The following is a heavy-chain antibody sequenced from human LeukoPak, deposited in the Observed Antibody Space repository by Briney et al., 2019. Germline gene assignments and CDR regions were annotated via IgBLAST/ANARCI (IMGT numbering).Heavy chain of an antibody. CDR1: GFTFSSYW. Sequence: PGGSLRLSCAASGFTFSSYWMHWVRQAPGKGLVWVSRINSDGSSTSYADSVKGRFTISRDNAKNTLYLQMNSLRAEDTAVYYCASSPLTNASYYYYMDVWGKGTTVTVSS. D-gene: IGHD4-11*01. V-gene: IGHV3-74*01. CDR3: ASSPLTNASYYYYMDV. CDR2: INSDGSST. J-gene: IGHJ6*03.